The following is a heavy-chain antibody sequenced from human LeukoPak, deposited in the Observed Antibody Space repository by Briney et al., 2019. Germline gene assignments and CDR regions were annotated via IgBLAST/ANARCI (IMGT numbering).Heavy chain of an antibody. J-gene: IGHJ3*02. CDR3: ARDWYDNSDAFDI. D-gene: IGHD3-9*01. CDR2: ISSSGNTR. Sequence: GGSLRLSCAASRFTFSDYYMSWIRQAPGKGLEWLSYISSSGNTRNYADSVKGRFTISRDNAKNSLYLLMNSLRAEDTAVYYCARDWYDNSDAFDIWGQGTMVIVSS. V-gene: IGHV3-11*04. CDR1: RFTFSDYY.